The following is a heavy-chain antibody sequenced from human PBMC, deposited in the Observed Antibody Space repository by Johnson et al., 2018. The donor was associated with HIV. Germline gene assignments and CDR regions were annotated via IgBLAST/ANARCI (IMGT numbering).Heavy chain of an antibody. CDR3: ARDWDYVHAPPAGPFDI. CDR1: GFTFDDHG. D-gene: IGHD4-17*01. Sequence: VQLVESGGGVVPPGGSLRLSCAASGFTFDDHGMSWVRQAPGKGLEWVANIKQDGSEKYYVDSVQGRFTISRDNVKKSLYLQMNSLRAEDTAVYYCARDWDYVHAPPAGPFDIWGQGTMVTVSS. V-gene: IGHV3-7*01. CDR2: IKQDGSEK. J-gene: IGHJ3*02.